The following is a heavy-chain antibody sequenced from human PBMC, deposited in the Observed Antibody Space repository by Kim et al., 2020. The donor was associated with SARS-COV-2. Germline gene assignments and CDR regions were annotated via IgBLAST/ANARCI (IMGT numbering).Heavy chain of an antibody. CDR2: INHSGST. J-gene: IGHJ3*02. CDR3: ARFRKRYCSGGSCYLNKPEDAFDI. D-gene: IGHD2-15*01. CDR1: GGSFSGYY. Sequence: SETLSLTCAVYGGSFSGYYWSWIRQPPGKGLEWIGEINHSGSTNYNPSLKSRVTISVDTSKNQFSLKLSSVTAADTAVYYCARFRKRYCSGGSCYLNKPEDAFDIWGQGTMVTVSS. V-gene: IGHV4-34*01.